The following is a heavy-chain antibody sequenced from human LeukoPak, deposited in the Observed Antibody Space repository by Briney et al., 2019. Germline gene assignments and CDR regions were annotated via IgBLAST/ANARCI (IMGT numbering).Heavy chain of an antibody. V-gene: IGHV4-39*07. CDR3: AREGIAVAGPDAFDI. CDR1: GASIINSNYY. J-gene: IGHJ3*02. D-gene: IGHD6-19*01. Sequence: SETLSLTCTVSGASIINSNYYWRWIRQPPGKGLEWIGEINHSGSTNYNPSLKSRVTISVDTSKNQFSLKLSSVTAADTAVYYCAREGIAVAGPDAFDIWGQGTMVTVSS. CDR2: INHSGST.